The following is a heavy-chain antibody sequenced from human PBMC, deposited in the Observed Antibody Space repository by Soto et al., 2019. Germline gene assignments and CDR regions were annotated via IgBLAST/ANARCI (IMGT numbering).Heavy chain of an antibody. V-gene: IGHV3-23*01. CDR2: ISGSGGST. Sequence: GGSLRLSCAASGFTFSSYAMSWVRQAPGKGLEWVSAISGSGGSTYYADSVKGRFTISRDNSKNTLYLQMNSLRAEDTAVYYCAKGVAAAGVKTLFDYWGQGTLVTVSS. D-gene: IGHD6-13*01. CDR1: GFTFSSYA. CDR3: AKGVAAAGVKTLFDY. J-gene: IGHJ4*02.